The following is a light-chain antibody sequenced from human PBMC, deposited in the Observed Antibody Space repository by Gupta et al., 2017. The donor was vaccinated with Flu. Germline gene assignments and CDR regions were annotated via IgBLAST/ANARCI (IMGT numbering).Light chain of an antibody. V-gene: IGKV1-39*01. Sequence: IQMTQSPSSLSASVGDRVTITCRASQSISSYLNWYQQKPGKAPKLLIYAASSWQSGVPARFSGSGSGTEFTLTISSLQPEDFATYYCQQSYSTPLTFGRGTKVDIK. CDR2: AAS. CDR3: QQSYSTPLT. J-gene: IGKJ3*01. CDR1: QSISSY.